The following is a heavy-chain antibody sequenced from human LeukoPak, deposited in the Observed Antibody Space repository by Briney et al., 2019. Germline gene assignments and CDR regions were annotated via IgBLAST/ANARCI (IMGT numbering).Heavy chain of an antibody. J-gene: IGHJ5*02. CDR2: INAGNGNT. Sequence: ASVKVSCKASGYTFTSYAMHWVRQAPGQRLEWMGWINAGNGNTKYSQKFQGRVTITRDTSASTAYMELSSLRAEDTAVYYCAKALWASSGFDPWGQGTLVTVSS. CDR1: GYTFTSYA. CDR3: AKALWASSGFDP. V-gene: IGHV1-3*01. D-gene: IGHD3-10*01.